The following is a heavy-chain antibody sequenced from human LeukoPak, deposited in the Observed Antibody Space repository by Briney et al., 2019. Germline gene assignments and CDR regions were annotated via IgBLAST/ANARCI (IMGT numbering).Heavy chain of an antibody. Sequence: PGGSLRLSCAPSAFTFSSFAMSWVRQPPGKGLEWVSTISHDGGSTYFADSVKGRFTISRDNSKSTLYLQMNSLRAEDTALYFCAKDFSSGLFDYWGQGTLVAVSS. J-gene: IGHJ4*02. V-gene: IGHV3-23*01. CDR1: AFTFSSFA. CDR3: AKDFSSGLFDY. CDR2: ISHDGGST. D-gene: IGHD6-19*01.